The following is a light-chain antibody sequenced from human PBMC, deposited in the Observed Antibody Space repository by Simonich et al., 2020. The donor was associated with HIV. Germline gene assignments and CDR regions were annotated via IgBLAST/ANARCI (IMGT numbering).Light chain of an antibody. V-gene: IGKV1-17*03. CDR1: PDIRNY. CDR3: LQHNSYPST. Sequence: TRMTQSPSSLSASTGNRVTITCRASPDIRNYLAWFQQKPGKVPKRLIYAASSLQSGVPSRFSGSGSGTEFTLTISSLQPEDFATYYCLQHNSYPSTFGPGTKVDIK. CDR2: AAS. J-gene: IGKJ3*01.